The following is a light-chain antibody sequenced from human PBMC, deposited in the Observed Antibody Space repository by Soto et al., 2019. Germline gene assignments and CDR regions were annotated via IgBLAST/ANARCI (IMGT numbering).Light chain of an antibody. CDR2: DAS. Sequence: EIVLPQYPGPLSLSAGERATLSCMASQSVSSYLAWYQQKPGQAPRLLIYDASNRATGIPARFSGSGSGTEFTLTISSLQSEDFAVYYCQQYTNWPLTFAGGTKVDNK. J-gene: IGKJ4*01. CDR3: QQYTNWPLT. V-gene: IGKV3D-15*01. CDR1: QSVSSY.